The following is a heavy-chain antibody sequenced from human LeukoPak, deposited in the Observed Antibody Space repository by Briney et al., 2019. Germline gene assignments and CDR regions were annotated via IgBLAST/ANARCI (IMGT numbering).Heavy chain of an antibody. D-gene: IGHD3-10*01. Sequence: GRSLRLPCAASGFTVSSNYMSWVRQAPGKGLEWVSVIYSGGSTYYADSVKGRFTISRDNSKNTLYLQMNSLRAEDTAVYYCARVVEGYYFDYWGQGTLVTVSS. CDR2: IYSGGST. CDR1: GFTVSSNY. V-gene: IGHV3-66*01. CDR3: ARVVEGYYFDY. J-gene: IGHJ4*02.